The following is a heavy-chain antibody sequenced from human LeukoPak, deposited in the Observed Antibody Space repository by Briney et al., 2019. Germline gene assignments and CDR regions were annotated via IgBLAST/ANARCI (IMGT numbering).Heavy chain of an antibody. D-gene: IGHD6-6*01. CDR3: ARPDSSSPFSGWFDP. CDR1: GASVSSGSYY. Sequence: KPSETLSLTCTVSGASVSSGSYYWSWIRQPPGKGLEWIGFIYYSGATAYNPSLKSRVTISVDTSKNQFSLKLSSVTAADTAVYYCARPDSSSPFSGWFDPWGQGTLVTVSS. J-gene: IGHJ5*02. V-gene: IGHV4-61*01. CDR2: IYYSGAT.